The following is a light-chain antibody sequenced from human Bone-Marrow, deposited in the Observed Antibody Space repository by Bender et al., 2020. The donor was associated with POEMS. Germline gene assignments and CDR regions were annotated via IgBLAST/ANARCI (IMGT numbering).Light chain of an antibody. V-gene: IGLV2-14*03. J-gene: IGLJ2*01. CDR3: SSYTTSSTQV. CDR2: DVS. CDR1: SSDIGGFDY. Sequence: SALTQPASVSGSPGQSITISCTGTSSDIGGFDYVSWYQQQPGKAPKLLIYDVSVRPSGVSNRFSGSKSGNTASLTISGLQGEDEANYYCSSYTTSSTQVFGGGTKLTVL.